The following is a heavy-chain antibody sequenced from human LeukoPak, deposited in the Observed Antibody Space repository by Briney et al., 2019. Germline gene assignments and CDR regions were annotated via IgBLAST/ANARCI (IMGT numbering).Heavy chain of an antibody. V-gene: IGHV3-7*01. CDR3: ARDIAAAGTIYYYYYGMDV. CDR2: IKQDGSVK. Sequence: PGGALRLSCAASGFTFSSYWMSWVRQAPGKGLERVANIKQDGSVKYYVDSVKGRFTISRDNAKNSLYLQMNSLRAEDTAVYYCARDIAAAGTIYYYYYGMDVWGQGTTVTVSS. J-gene: IGHJ6*02. CDR1: GFTFSSYW. D-gene: IGHD6-13*01.